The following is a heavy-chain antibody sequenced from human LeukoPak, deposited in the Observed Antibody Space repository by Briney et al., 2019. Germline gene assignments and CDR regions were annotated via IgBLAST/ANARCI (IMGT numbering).Heavy chain of an antibody. CDR2: INGDGSSI. V-gene: IGHV3-74*01. D-gene: IGHD6-19*01. CDR1: GFTFSSYW. CDR3: AREEVAGTIDY. J-gene: IGHJ4*02. Sequence: GGSLRLSCAASGFTFSSYWMPWVRQAPGKGLVWVSRINGDGSSIRYADSVKGRFTISRDNAKNTLYLQMNSLRAEDTAVYYCAREEVAGTIDYWGQGTLVTVSS.